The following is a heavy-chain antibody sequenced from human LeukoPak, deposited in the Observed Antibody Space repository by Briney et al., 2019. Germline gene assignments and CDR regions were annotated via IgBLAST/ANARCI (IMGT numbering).Heavy chain of an antibody. D-gene: IGHD7-27*01. CDR2: INSGGSGT. V-gene: IGHV3-74*01. CDR3: ATSLGPLAEY. Sequence: QPGTSLRLSCAASGFAFSSNWMHWVRQTPRKGLVWVSRINSGGSGTSYADSVEGRFTISRDNAKNMLYLQMNSLRADDAAVYYCATSLGPLAEYWGQGTLVTVSS. CDR1: GFAFSSNW. J-gene: IGHJ4*02.